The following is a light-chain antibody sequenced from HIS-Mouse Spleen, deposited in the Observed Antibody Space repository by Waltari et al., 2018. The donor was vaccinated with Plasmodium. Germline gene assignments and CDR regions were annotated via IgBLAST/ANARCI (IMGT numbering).Light chain of an antibody. Sequence: SYELTQPPSVSVSPGQTARITCSGDALPKKYAYWYQQKSGQAPVLVIYEDSKRPSGMPGRVSGASSVTMATLTISGAQVEDEADYYCYSTDSSGNHRVFGGGTKLTVL. CDR3: YSTDSSGNHRV. J-gene: IGLJ3*02. CDR2: EDS. CDR1: ALPKKY. V-gene: IGLV3-10*01.